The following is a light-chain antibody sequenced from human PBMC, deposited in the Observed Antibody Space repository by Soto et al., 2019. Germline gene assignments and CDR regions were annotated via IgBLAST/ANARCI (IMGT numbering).Light chain of an antibody. CDR2: AAS. CDR3: QQYGTSPWA. CDR1: QSVGRNY. Sequence: EIVLTQFPGTLSLSPGERATLSCRASQSVGRNYVAWYQQKPGQAPRVIIYAASNRASGIPDRFSRSGSGSDFTLTISRLEPEDFAVYYCQQYGTSPWAFGQGTKVEIK. V-gene: IGKV3-20*01. J-gene: IGKJ1*01.